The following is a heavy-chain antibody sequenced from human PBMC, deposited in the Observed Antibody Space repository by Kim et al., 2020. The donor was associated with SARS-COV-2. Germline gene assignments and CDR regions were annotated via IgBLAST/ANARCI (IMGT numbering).Heavy chain of an antibody. CDR3: AKAQVDKSRDVGYYDYVWGSYRRHWYFDL. J-gene: IGHJ2*01. D-gene: IGHD3-16*02. Sequence: GGSLRLSCAASGFTFSSYAMSWVRQAPGKGLEWVSAISGSGGSTYYADSVKGRFTISRDNSKNTLYLQMNSLRAEDTAVYYCAKAQVDKSRDVGYYDYVWGSYRRHWYFDLWGRGTLVTVSS. CDR1: GFTFSSYA. V-gene: IGHV3-23*01. CDR2: ISGSGGST.